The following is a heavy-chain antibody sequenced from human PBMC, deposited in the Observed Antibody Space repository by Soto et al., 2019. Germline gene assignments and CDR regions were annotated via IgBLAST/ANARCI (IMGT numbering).Heavy chain of an antibody. D-gene: IGHD6-19*01. CDR1: GYTFTGYY. J-gene: IGHJ4*02. V-gene: IGHV1-2*02. CDR3: ANTGEAGRLYYFDY. Sequence: ASVKVSCKASGYTFTGYYMHWVRQAPGQGLEWMGWINPNSGGTNYAQKFQGRVTMTRDTSISTAYMELSRLRSDDTAVYYCANTGEAGRLYYFDYWGQGTLVTVSS. CDR2: INPNSGGT.